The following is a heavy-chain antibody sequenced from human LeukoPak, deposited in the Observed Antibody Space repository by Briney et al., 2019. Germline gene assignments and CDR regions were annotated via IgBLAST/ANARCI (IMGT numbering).Heavy chain of an antibody. CDR3: ARVMFGPGSLAFDY. J-gene: IGHJ4*02. CDR2: IYYSGST. CDR1: GGSISSYY. V-gene: IGHV4-59*01. D-gene: IGHD3-10*02. Sequence: SETLSLTCTVSGGSISSYYWRWIRQPPGKGLEWIGYIYYSGSTNYNPSLKSRVTISVDTSKNQFSLKLSSVTAADTAVYYCARVMFGPGSLAFDYWGQGTLVTVSS.